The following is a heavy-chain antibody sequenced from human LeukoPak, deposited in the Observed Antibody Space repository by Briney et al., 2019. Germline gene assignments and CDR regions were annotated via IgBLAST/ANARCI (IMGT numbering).Heavy chain of an antibody. V-gene: IGHV3-15*01. J-gene: IGHJ4*02. CDR2: IRSKTDGGTT. Sequence: GVSLRLSCVASGFTFTNAWMTCVRQAPGKGLEWVGRIRSKTDGGTTDYAAAVKGRFIISRDDSRKTLYLQMNSLRTEDTAMYYCSTWTDLYDYWGQGTLVTVS. D-gene: IGHD3/OR15-3a*01. CDR1: GFTFTNAW. CDR3: STWTDLYDY.